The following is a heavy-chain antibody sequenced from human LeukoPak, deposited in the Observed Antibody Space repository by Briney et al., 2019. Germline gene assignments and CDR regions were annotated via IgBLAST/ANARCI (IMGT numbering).Heavy chain of an antibody. CDR2: IYTSGST. Sequence: SETLSLTCTVSGGSISSYYWSWIRQPAGKGLEWIGRIYTSGSTNYNPSLKSRVTTSVDTSKNQFSLKLSSVTAADAAVYYCARYYYYDSSGYYAYMDVWGKGTTVTVS. J-gene: IGHJ6*03. V-gene: IGHV4-4*07. CDR1: GGSISSYY. CDR3: ARYYYYDSSGYYAYMDV. D-gene: IGHD3-22*01.